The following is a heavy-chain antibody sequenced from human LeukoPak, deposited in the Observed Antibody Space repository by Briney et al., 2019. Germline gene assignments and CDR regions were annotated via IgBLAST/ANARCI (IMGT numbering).Heavy chain of an antibody. Sequence: GGSLRLSCAASGFTFSSYAMSWVRQAPGKGLEWVSAISGSGGSTYYADSVKGRFTISRDNSKNTLYLQMNSLRAEDTAVYYCAKDLGLRFLEWTFDYWGQGTLVTVSS. CDR3: AKDLGLRFLEWTFDY. J-gene: IGHJ4*02. D-gene: IGHD3-3*01. V-gene: IGHV3-23*01. CDR2: ISGSGGST. CDR1: GFTFSSYA.